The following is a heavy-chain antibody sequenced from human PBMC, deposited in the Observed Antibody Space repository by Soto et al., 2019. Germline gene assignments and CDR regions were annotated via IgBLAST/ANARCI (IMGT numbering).Heavy chain of an antibody. CDR1: GGTFSSYA. CDR3: ARVRGSSVNLYYYSGMDV. Sequence: QVQLVQSGAEVKKPGSSVKVSCKASGGTFSSYAISWVRQAPGQGLEWMGGMIPNFGTANYGEKFQGRVTMTADEYTSTAYMELSSLRSEDTAVYYCARVRGSSVNLYYYSGMDVWGQGTTVTVSS. CDR2: MIPNFGTA. V-gene: IGHV1-69*01. D-gene: IGHD6-6*01. J-gene: IGHJ6*02.